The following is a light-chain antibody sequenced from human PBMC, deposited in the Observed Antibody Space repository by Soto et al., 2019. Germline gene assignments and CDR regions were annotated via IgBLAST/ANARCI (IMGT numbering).Light chain of an antibody. CDR3: QQTSSPLPP. J-gene: IGKJ3*01. CDR2: AAS. V-gene: IGKV1-39*01. CDR1: QSFRSY. Sequence: DIHVTPSPASLSSALGDKVAITGRASQSFRSYLNWYQQKPGKAPKLLIYAASSLQSGVPSRFSGSGSGTEFTLTISSLQPEEFATYCCQQTSSPLPPSGPGTIVAI.